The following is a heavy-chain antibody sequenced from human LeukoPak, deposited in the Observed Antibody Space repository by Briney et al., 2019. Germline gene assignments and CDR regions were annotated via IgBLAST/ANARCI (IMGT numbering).Heavy chain of an antibody. Sequence: SETLSLTCTVSGGSISSSNWWSWVRQPPGKGLEWIGEIYHSGSTNYNPSLKSRVTISVDKSKNQFSLKLSSVTAADTAVYYCARRGGSGWLKNWFDPWGQGTLVTVSS. CDR2: IYHSGST. V-gene: IGHV4-4*02. CDR1: GGSISSSNW. D-gene: IGHD6-19*01. J-gene: IGHJ5*02. CDR3: ARRGGSGWLKNWFDP.